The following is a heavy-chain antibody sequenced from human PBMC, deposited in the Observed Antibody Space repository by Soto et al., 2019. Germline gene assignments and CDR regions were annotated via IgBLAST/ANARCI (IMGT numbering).Heavy chain of an antibody. CDR1: GGSISSYY. Sequence: SETLSLTCTVSGGSISSYYWSWIRQPPGKGLEWIGYIYYSGSTNYNPPLKSRVTISVDTSKNQFSLKLSSVTAADTAVYYCARARGRYYHDSSGSPGVGYFDYWGQGTLVTVSS. V-gene: IGHV4-59*01. J-gene: IGHJ4*02. CDR2: IYYSGST. D-gene: IGHD3-22*01. CDR3: ARARGRYYHDSSGSPGVGYFDY.